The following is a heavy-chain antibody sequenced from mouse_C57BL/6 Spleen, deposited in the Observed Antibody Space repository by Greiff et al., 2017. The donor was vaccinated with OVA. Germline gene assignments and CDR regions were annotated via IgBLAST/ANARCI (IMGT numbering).Heavy chain of an antibody. D-gene: IGHD4-1*01. J-gene: IGHJ4*01. V-gene: IGHV5-17*01. CDR3: ARKTGGYAMDY. CDR2: ISSGSSTI. CDR1: GFTFSDYG. Sequence: EVQGVESGGGLVKPGGSLKLSCAASGFTFSDYGMHWVRQAPEKGLEWVAYISSGSSTIYYADTVKGRFTISRDNAKNTLFLHMTSLRSEETAMYYCARKTGGYAMDYWGQGTSVTVSS.